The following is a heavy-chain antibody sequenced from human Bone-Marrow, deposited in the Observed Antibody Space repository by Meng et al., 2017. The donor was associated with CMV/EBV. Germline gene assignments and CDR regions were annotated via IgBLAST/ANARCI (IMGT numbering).Heavy chain of an antibody. CDR1: GGSVSSGSYY. Sequence: SETLSLTCTVSGGSVSSGSYYWSWIRQPPGKGLEWIGYIYYSGSTNYTPSLKSRVTISVDTSKNQFSLKLSSVTAADTAVYYCAREEMATRGVVFDYWGQGTLVTVSS. D-gene: IGHD5-24*01. CDR2: IYYSGST. CDR3: AREEMATRGVVFDY. J-gene: IGHJ4*02. V-gene: IGHV4-61*01.